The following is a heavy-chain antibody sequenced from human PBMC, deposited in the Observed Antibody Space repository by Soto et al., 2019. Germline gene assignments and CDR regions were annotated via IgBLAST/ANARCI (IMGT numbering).Heavy chain of an antibody. J-gene: IGHJ4*02. V-gene: IGHV6-1*01. CDR2: TYYSSKWYI. Sequence: SQTLSLTCAISGDSVSTSSAAWNWVRHSPSRGLGWLGRTYYSSKWYIDYAGSVKSRITISPDTSKNQFSLQLNSVTPEDTAIYYCARGFTSSGYNYWGQGSLVTVSS. CDR1: GDSVSTSSAA. D-gene: IGHD3-9*01. CDR3: ARGFTSSGYNY.